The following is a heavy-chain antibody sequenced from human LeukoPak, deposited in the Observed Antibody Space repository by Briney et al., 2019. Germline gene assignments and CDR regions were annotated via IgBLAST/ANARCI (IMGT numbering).Heavy chain of an antibody. CDR3: ASQLWFGELLDDY. Sequence: SETLSLTCTVSGGSVSSSGYYWGWIRQPPEKGLEWIGSIYFSGSPYYNPSLKSRVTISVDTSKNQFSLKLTSVTAADTAVYYCASQLWFGELLDDYWGQGTLVTVSS. V-gene: IGHV4-39*07. D-gene: IGHD3-10*01. CDR1: GGSVSSSGYY. J-gene: IGHJ4*02. CDR2: IYFSGSP.